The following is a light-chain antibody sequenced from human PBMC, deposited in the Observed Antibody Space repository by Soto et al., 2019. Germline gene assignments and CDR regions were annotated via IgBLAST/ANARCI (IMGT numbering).Light chain of an antibody. CDR3: QQCDSIPFT. CDR1: QSVSSS. J-gene: IGKJ2*01. CDR2: AAS. Sequence: DIQMTQSPSSLSASVGDRVTITCRASQSVSSSLNWYQQTPGKAPKLLIYAASSLQSGVPSRFSGSGSGTDFTLTISSLQPEDFATYFCQQCDSIPFTFGQGTKLEIK. V-gene: IGKV1-39*01.